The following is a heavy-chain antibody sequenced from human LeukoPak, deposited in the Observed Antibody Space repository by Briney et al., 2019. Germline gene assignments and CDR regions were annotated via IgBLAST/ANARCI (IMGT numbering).Heavy chain of an antibody. CDR3: ARDLTSGAFDI. Sequence: SETLSLTCAVSGGSISSGGYSWSWIRQPPGRGLEWIGYIYHSGSSYYNTSLKSRVTISVDRSKNQFSLKLSSVTAADTAVYYCARDLTSGAFDIWGQGTMVTVSS. CDR1: GGSISSGGYS. V-gene: IGHV4-30-2*01. D-gene: IGHD3-10*01. J-gene: IGHJ3*02. CDR2: IYHSGSS.